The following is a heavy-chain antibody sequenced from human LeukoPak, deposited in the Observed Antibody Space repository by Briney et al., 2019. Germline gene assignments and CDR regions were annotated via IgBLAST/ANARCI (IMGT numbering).Heavy chain of an antibody. CDR2: INPNSGGT. CDR3: ARDLVRYGSGSYYRSFDY. J-gene: IGHJ4*02. D-gene: IGHD3-10*01. CDR1: GYTFTGYY. V-gene: IGHV1-2*02. Sequence: APVKLSCKASGYTFTGYYMHWVRQAPGQGLEWMGWINPNSGGTNYAQKFQGRVTMTRDTSISTAYMELSRLRSDDTAVYYCARDLVRYGSGSYYRSFDYWGQGTLVTVSS.